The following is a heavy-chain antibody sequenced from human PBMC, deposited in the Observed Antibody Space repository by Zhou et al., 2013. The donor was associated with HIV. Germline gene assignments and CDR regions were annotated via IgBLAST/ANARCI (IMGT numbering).Heavy chain of an antibody. V-gene: IGHV1-2*02. J-gene: IGHJ4*02. CDR1: GYIFNEYY. CDR2: INPKSGET. Sequence: QVQLVQSGPEFKEPGASVKVSCKASGYIFNEYYTHWVRQAPGHGPEWMGFINPKSGETKYGDKFQDRVTLSRDTSMRTTYMELTRLTFDDSAIYYCVRDAGPVEFDHWGQGTPVIVSS. D-gene: IGHD6-19*01. CDR3: VRDAGPVEFDH.